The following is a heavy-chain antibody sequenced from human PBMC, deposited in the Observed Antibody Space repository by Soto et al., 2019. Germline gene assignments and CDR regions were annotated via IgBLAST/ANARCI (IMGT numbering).Heavy chain of an antibody. CDR2: IYYSGST. D-gene: IGHD1-7*01. J-gene: IGHJ4*02. CDR1: GGSISSGDYY. Sequence: PSETLSLTCTVSGGSISSGDYYWSWIRQPPGKGLEWIGYIYYSGSTYYNPSLKSRVTISVDTSKNQFSLTLSFVTAADTAVYYCATMGTPATGLFYFDDWGQGTLVTVSS. V-gene: IGHV4-30-4*01. CDR3: ATMGTPATGLFYFDD.